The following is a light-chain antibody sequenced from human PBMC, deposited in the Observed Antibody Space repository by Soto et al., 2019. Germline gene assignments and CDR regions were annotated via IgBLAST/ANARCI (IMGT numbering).Light chain of an antibody. V-gene: IGKV3-20*01. CDR1: QSISSSY. J-gene: IGKJ1*01. CDR3: QQYGISPWT. Sequence: EIVLTQSPGTLSLSPGERATLPCRASQSISSSYLAWYQQKPGQAPRLLIYGASSRVTGIPDRFSGSGSGTDFTLTISRLETEDFAMYYCQQYGISPWTFGQGTNVEIK. CDR2: GAS.